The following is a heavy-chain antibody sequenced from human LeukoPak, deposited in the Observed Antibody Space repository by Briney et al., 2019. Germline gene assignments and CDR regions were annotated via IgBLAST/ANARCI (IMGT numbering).Heavy chain of an antibody. CDR3: ARGRLGRLYYFDH. V-gene: IGHV4-30-2*01. Sequence: SETLSLTCTVSGGSISSGGYYWSWIRQPPGKGPEWLGHIYHSGTTNYNPSLKSRVSMSVDTSNNQFSLKVDSMTAADTAVYYCARGRLGRLYYFDHWGQGILAAVSS. CDR1: GGSISSGGYY. D-gene: IGHD1-1*01. J-gene: IGHJ4*02. CDR2: IYHSGTT.